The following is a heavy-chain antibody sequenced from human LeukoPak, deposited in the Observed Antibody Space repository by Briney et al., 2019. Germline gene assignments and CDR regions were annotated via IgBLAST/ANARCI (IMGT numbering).Heavy chain of an antibody. Sequence: SETLSLTCTVSGGSISSYYWSWIRQPPGKGLEWIGYIYYSGSTNYNPSLKSRVTISVDTSKNQFSLKLSSVTAADTAVYYCARTGSGWYARYYFDYWGQGTLVTVSS. CDR1: GGSISSYY. V-gene: IGHV4-59*12. CDR2: IYYSGST. D-gene: IGHD6-19*01. J-gene: IGHJ4*02. CDR3: ARTGSGWYARYYFDY.